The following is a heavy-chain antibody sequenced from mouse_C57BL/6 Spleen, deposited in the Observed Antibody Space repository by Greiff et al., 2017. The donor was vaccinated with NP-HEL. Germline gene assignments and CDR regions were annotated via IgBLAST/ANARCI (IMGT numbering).Heavy chain of an antibody. CDR3: TTVQIYYDLAY. V-gene: IGHV14-1*01. D-gene: IGHD2-4*01. CDR2: IDPEDGDT. CDR1: GFNIKDYY. J-gene: IGHJ3*01. Sequence: EVQRVESGAELVRPGASVKLSCTASGFNIKDYYMHWVKQRPEQGLEWIGRIDPEDGDTEYAPKFQGKATMTADTSSTTAYLQLSSLTSEDTAVYYCTTVQIYYDLAYWGQGTLVTVSA.